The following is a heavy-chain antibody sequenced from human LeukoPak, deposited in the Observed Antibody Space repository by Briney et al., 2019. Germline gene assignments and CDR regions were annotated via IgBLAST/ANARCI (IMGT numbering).Heavy chain of an antibody. D-gene: IGHD2-15*01. Sequence: PGGSLRLSCAASGLTFSSYWMSWVRQAPGKGLEWVANIKQDGSEKYYVDSVKGRFTISRDNAKNSLYLQMNSLRAEDTAVYYCARDTCRGGSFDWGQGTLVTVSS. V-gene: IGHV3-7*01. J-gene: IGHJ4*02. CDR2: IKQDGSEK. CDR3: ARDTCRGGSFD. CDR1: GLTFSSYW.